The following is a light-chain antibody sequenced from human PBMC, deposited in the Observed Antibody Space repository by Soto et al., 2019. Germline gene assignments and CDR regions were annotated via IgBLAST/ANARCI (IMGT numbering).Light chain of an antibody. CDR2: SAS. CDR3: QERNRWPRGT. CDR1: QSVSVN. Sequence: EIVLTQSPATLSLSPGESATLSCRASQSVSVNFAWYQQKPGQAPRPLIYSASDRAPGIPARFSGRGSGTYFTLTISSLEPEDFAVYYCQERNRWPRGTFGG. J-gene: IGKJ4*01. V-gene: IGKV3-11*01.